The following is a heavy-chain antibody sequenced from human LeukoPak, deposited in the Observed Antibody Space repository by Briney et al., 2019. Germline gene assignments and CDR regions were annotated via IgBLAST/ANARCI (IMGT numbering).Heavy chain of an antibody. J-gene: IGHJ4*02. CDR1: GGSITNYY. CDR2: IYHSGST. D-gene: IGHD5-12*01. CDR3: ARASGYDWGSSFDY. V-gene: IGHV4-59*12. Sequence: SETLSLTCTVSGGSITNYYWSWLRQPPGKGLEWIGYIYHSGSTYYNPSLKSRVTISVDRSKNQFSLKLSSVTAADTAVYHCARASGYDWGSSFDYWGQGTLVTVSS.